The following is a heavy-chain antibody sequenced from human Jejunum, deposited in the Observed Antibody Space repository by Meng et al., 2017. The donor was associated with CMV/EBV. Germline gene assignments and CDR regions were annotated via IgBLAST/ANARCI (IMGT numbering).Heavy chain of an antibody. CDR2: IDTGGSRT. CDR3: ARDLGGGSGY. V-gene: IGHV3-74*01. Sequence: VASASSEVSCWSCWVQGDQQIRGKGLGWVERIDTGGSRTSYADSAKGRFTISRDNVKNTLYLQMNSLRAEDTAVYYCARDLGGGSGYWGQGTLVTVSS. J-gene: IGHJ4*02. CDR1: EVSCWSCW. D-gene: IGHD3-16*01.